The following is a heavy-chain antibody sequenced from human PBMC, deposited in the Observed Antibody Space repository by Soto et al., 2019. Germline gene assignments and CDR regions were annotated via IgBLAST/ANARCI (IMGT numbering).Heavy chain of an antibody. CDR2: ISGSGGST. D-gene: IGHD3-9*01. Sequence: GGSLRLSCAASGFTFSSYAMSWVRQAPGKGLEWVSAISGSGGSTYYADSVKGRFTISRDNSKNTLYLQMNSLRAKDTAVYYCAKAGDDILTGYPVYYYYMDVWGKGTTVTVSS. J-gene: IGHJ6*03. CDR1: GFTFSSYA. V-gene: IGHV3-23*01. CDR3: AKAGDDILTGYPVYYYYMDV.